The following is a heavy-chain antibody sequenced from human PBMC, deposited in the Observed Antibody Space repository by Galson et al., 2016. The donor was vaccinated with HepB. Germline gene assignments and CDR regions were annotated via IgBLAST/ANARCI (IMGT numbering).Heavy chain of an antibody. CDR3: AREGHRRISVAEMGFFDH. J-gene: IGHJ4*02. Sequence: SLRLSCAASGYPFEKCWLSWVRQAPGKGLEWVANIKQDGSEKYYGDSVKGRFTISRDNGRNSVYLQMNDWRVDDTAIYYCAREGHRRISVAEMGFFDHWGRGSLVTVSS. V-gene: IGHV3-7*01. CDR1: GYPFEKCW. D-gene: IGHD2-15*01. CDR2: IKQDGSEK.